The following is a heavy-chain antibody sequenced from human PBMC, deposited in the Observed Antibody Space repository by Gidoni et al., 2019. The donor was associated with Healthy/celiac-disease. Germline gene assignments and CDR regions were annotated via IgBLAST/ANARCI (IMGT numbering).Heavy chain of an antibody. D-gene: IGHD2-8*02. CDR3: ARDHPGGVTFG. J-gene: IGHJ4*02. CDR1: GFTFSSYE. CDR2: ISSSGSTI. V-gene: IGHV3-48*03. Sequence: EVQLVESGGGLVQPGGSLRLSCAASGFTFSSYEMNWVRQAPGKGLEWVSYISSSGSTIYYADSVKVRFTISRDNAKNSLYLQMNSLRAEDTAVYYCARDHPGGVTFGWGQGTLVTVSS.